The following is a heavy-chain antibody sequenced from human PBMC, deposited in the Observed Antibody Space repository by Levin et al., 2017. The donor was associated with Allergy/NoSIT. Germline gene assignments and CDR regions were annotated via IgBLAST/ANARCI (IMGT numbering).Heavy chain of an antibody. D-gene: IGHD3-9*01. J-gene: IGHJ4*02. V-gene: IGHV4-61*01. Sequence: SQTLSLTCTVSGGSVSSGHYYWSWIRQPPGKGLEWIGYIYYTGTTDYNPSLKSRVTISVDTSKNQFSLNLSSVTAADTAIYYCAGPLTGYAYWGQGTVVIVSS. CDR3: AGPLTGYAY. CDR1: GGSVSSGHYY. CDR2: IYYTGTT.